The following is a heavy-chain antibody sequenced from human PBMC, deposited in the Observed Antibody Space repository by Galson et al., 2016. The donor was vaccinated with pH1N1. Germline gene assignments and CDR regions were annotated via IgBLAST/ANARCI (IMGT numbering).Heavy chain of an antibody. CDR3: ARQNDYGDYRGDAFDI. V-gene: IGHV5-51*01. D-gene: IGHD4-17*01. CDR1: GYRFPSSW. J-gene: IGHJ3*02. CDR2: IYLGGSLI. Sequence: KPGESLKISCKGSGYRFPSSWIGWVRQMPGKGLEWMGIIYLGGSLIRYRPSFQGQVTISADKSVNIVYLEWVSLKASDTAMYYCARQNDYGDYRGDAFDIWGQGTMVTVSS.